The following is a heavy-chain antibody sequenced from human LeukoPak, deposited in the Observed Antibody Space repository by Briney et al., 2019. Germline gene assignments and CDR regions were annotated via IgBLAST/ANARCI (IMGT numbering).Heavy chain of an antibody. CDR1: GGSFSGYY. D-gene: IGHD3-22*01. CDR2: IYYSGNT. J-gene: IGHJ3*02. Sequence: SETLSLTCAVYGGSFSGYYWSWIRQPPGKGLEWIGYIYYSGNTNYNPSLKSRVTISVDTSKNQFSLKLSSVTAADTAVYYCARARIDSSGYSEHDAFDIWGQGTMVTVSS. CDR3: ARARIDSSGYSEHDAFDI. V-gene: IGHV4-59*01.